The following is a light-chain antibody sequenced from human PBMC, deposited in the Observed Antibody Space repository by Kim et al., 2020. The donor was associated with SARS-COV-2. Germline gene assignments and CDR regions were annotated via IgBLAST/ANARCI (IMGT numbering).Light chain of an antibody. CDR1: SSNIGSNY. J-gene: IGLJ3*02. CDR2: RNN. V-gene: IGLV1-47*01. CDR3: AAWHGDLSGWV. Sequence: QSVLTQPPSASGTPGQRVTISCSGSSSNIGSNYVYWYQQLPGTAPELLIYRNNQRPSGLPDRFSGSKSGTSASLAISGLRSEDEADYYCAAWHGDLSGWVLGGGTQLTVL.